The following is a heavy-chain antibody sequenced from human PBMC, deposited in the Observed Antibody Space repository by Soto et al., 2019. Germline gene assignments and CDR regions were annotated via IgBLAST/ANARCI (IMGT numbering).Heavy chain of an antibody. CDR3: ARGLEWSGNDY. V-gene: IGHV4-38-2*02. D-gene: IGHD3-3*01. J-gene: IGHJ4*02. CDR1: GYFIGTGYY. CDR2: IFHSGST. Sequence: SETLSLTCTVSGYFIGTGYYWGWIRQPPGKGLEWIGNIFHSGSTYYNPPLSGRVTISLDTSKNQFSLKLTSVTAADTAVFYCARGLEWSGNDYWGQGTLVTVSS.